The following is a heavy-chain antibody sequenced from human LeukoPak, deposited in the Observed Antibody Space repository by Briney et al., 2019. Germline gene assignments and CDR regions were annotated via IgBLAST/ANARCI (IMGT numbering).Heavy chain of an antibody. V-gene: IGHV1-2*02. CDR3: ARDPNLRYDWFDP. CDR1: GYTFTGYY. CDR2: INPNSGGT. J-gene: IGHJ5*02. D-gene: IGHD4-17*01. Sequence: ASVRVSCKASGYTFTGYYMHWVRQAPGQGLEWMGWINPNSGGTNYAQKFQGRVTMTRDASISTAYMELSRLRSDDTAVYYCARDPNLRYDWFDPWGQGTLVTVSS.